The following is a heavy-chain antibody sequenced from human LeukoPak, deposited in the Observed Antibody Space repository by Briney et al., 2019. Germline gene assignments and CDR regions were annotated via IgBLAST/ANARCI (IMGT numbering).Heavy chain of an antibody. CDR2: IYTSGST. V-gene: IGHV4-4*09. CDR1: GGSISSYY. J-gene: IGHJ5*02. CDR3: ARRETGCRTSCYNWFDP. D-gene: IGHD3-9*01. Sequence: SETLSLTCILSGGSISSYYWSWIRQPPGKGLEWIGYIYTSGSTNYNPSLKSRVTISVDTSKNQFSLKLSSVTAADTAVYYCARRETGCRTSCYNWFDPWGQGTLVTVSS.